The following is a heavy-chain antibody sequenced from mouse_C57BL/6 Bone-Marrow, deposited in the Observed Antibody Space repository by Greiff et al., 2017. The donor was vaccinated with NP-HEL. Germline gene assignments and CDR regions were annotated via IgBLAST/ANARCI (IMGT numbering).Heavy chain of an antibody. J-gene: IGHJ1*03. V-gene: IGHV7-1*01. D-gene: IGHD4-1*01. CDR1: GFTFSDFY. CDR2: SRNKANDYTT. CDR3: ARDNWDWYFDV. Sequence: EVQGVESGGGLVQPGRSLRLSCATSGFTFSDFYMEWVRQAPGKGLEWIAASRNKANDYTTDYSAYVKGRFIVSRDSSQSILYLQMNDLRAAATAIDYCARDNWDWYFDVWGTGTTVTVTS.